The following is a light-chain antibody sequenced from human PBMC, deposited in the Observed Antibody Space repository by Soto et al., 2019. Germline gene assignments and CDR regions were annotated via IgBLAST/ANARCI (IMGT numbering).Light chain of an antibody. J-gene: IGLJ2*01. CDR2: LNFDGSH. CDR3: RTWGNGAVV. V-gene: IGLV4-69*01. Sequence: QPVLTQSPSASAPLGASVKLTCTLSSWHRTYAIAWHQQQPEKGPRYLMKLNFDGSHTKRDGIPDRFSGSSSGTERYLTISRLQSEDEADYYCRTWGNGAVVCGGGTKLTVL. CDR1: SWHRTYA.